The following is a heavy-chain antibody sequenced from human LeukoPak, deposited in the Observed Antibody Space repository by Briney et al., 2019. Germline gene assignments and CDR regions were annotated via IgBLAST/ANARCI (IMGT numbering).Heavy chain of an antibody. J-gene: IGHJ4*02. D-gene: IGHD3-10*01. Sequence: GGSLRLSCAASGFTFSSYAMSWVRQAPGKGLEWISAISGSGGSTYYADSVKGRFTISRVNSKNTLYLQMNSLRAEDTAVYYCAKDWRLGELSRNFDYWGQGTLVTVSS. CDR3: AKDWRLGELSRNFDY. CDR2: ISGSGGST. V-gene: IGHV3-23*01. CDR1: GFTFSSYA.